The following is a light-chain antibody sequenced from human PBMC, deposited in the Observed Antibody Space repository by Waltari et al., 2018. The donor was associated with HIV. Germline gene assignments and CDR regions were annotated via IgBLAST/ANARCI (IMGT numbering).Light chain of an antibody. Sequence: HAVVPQEPSLTVSPGGTVTLTCAPSPGAVTRVHCHYWFQRRPGQAPKTPIYDTTNRHSWTPARFSGSLLGGKAALTLSGAQFEDEADYFCLLSFNGVVVFGGGTTLTVL. V-gene: IGLV7-46*01. CDR3: LLSFNGVVV. J-gene: IGLJ2*01. CDR2: DTT. CDR1: PGAVTRVHC.